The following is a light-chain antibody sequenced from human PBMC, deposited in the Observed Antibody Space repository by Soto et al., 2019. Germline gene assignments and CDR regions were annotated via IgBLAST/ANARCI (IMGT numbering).Light chain of an antibody. J-gene: IGLJ2*01. CDR2: LNRDGSH. Sequence: QLVLTQSPSASASLGASVKLTCTLSSGHSNYAIAWHQQQPEKGPRYLMQLNRDGSHSKGDGIPNRFSGSSSGAERYLTISSLLSEDEADYYCQTWGTGIVIFCGGTKLTVL. V-gene: IGLV4-69*01. CDR1: SGHSNYA. CDR3: QTWGTGIVI.